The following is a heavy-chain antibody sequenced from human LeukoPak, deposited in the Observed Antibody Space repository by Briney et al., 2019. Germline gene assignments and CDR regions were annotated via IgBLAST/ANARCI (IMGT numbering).Heavy chain of an antibody. CDR1: GYTLTSYD. D-gene: IGHD1-1*01. CDR3: ARGRHMTPDC. V-gene: IGHV1-8*01. Sequence: ASVKVSCKASGYTLTSYDINWVRQATGQGLEWMGWMNPNSGNTGYAQKFQGRVTMTRNTSISTDYMELSSLRSEDPAEYYCARGRHMTPDCWGEGTLVSVSS. CDR2: MNPNSGNT. J-gene: IGHJ4*02.